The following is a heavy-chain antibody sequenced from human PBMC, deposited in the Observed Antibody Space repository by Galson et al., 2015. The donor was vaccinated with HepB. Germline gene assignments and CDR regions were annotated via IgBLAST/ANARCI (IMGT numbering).Heavy chain of an antibody. Sequence: LRLSCAASGFTFSSYAMSWVRQAPGKGLEWVANINEDGSEKFYVDSVKGLFTISRDNADNSLSLQMNSLRAEDTAIYYCARGQRSSCTDWGRGTLVIVSS. CDR3: ARGQRSSCTD. V-gene: IGHV3-7*03. J-gene: IGHJ4*02. CDR2: INEDGSEK. CDR1: GFTFSSYA. D-gene: IGHD6-13*01.